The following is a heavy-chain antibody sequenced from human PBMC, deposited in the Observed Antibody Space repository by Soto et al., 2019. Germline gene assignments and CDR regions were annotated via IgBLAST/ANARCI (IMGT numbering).Heavy chain of an antibody. V-gene: IGHV1-69*13. CDR1: GGTFSSYA. J-gene: IGHJ6*02. D-gene: IGHD6-6*01. CDR3: ARDSTTKLSIAARRGYYYGMDV. CDR2: IIPIFGTA. Sequence: SVKVSCKASGGTFSSYAISWVRQAPGQGLEWMGGIIPIFGTANYAQKFQGRVTITADESTSTAYMELSSLRSEDTAVYYCARDSTTKLSIAARRGYYYGMDVWGQGTTVTVSS.